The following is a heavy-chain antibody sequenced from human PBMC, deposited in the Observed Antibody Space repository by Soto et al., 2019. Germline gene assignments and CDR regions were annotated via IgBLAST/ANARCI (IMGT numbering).Heavy chain of an antibody. CDR2: ISGSFGTT. CDR1: GYTFTMYG. D-gene: IGHD4-4*01. CDR3: GILPNCSNGKCYGYYFDY. Sequence: QVQLVQSGAEVKKPGASVRVSCKASGYTFTMYGISWVRQTPGQGLEWMGWISGSFGTTEYAEKFRDRVTMTTDTSTNTAYMELRSLRSDDTAVYYCGILPNCSNGKCYGYYFDYWGQGTLVTVAS. J-gene: IGHJ4*02. V-gene: IGHV1-18*01.